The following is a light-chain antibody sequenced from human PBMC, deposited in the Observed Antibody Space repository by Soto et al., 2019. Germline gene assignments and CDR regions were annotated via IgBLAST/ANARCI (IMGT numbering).Light chain of an antibody. CDR3: SSYTNINTRACV. Sequence: QSALTQPASVSGSPGQSITISCTGTSSDVGGYSYVSWYQQYPGKTPKLMIYEVSNRPSGVSHRFSGSKSGNTASLTISGLQTEDEADYYCSSYTNINTRACVFGTGTKLTVL. CDR2: EVS. CDR1: SSDVGGYSY. V-gene: IGLV2-14*01. J-gene: IGLJ1*01.